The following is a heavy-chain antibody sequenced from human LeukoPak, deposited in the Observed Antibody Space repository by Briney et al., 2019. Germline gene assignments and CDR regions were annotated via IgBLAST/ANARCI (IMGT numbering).Heavy chain of an antibody. CDR2: IYDSGST. D-gene: IGHD6-13*01. Sequence: SETLSLTCTVSGGSISSYYWSWIRQPPGKGLECIGYIYDSGSTKYNPSLKSRVTISVDTSKNEDSLKLCCVTGADTDVYYCVREYSSSKVDFWGQGTLVTVSS. V-gene: IGHV4-59*01. CDR3: VREYSSSKVDF. CDR1: GGSISSYY. J-gene: IGHJ4*02.